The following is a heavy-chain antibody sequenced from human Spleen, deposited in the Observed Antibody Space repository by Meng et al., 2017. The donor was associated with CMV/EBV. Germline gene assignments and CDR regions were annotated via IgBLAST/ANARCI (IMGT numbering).Heavy chain of an antibody. CDR3: ARGGGTVVRAVDNWFDP. CDR2: INPHSGGT. Sequence: QVQLVQSGAEVEKPGASVKVTCKASGYTFTDYYVHWVRQAPGQGLEWMGWINPHSGGTNYAQKFQGWVTLTRDTPTTTAYMGLTRLKSDDTAVYYCARGGGTVVRAVDNWFDPWGQGTLVTVSS. CDR1: GYTFTDYY. J-gene: IGHJ5*02. V-gene: IGHV1-2*04. D-gene: IGHD3-10*01.